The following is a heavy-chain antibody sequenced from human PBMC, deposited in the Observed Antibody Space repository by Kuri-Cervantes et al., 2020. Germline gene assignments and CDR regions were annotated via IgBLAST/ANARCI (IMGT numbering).Heavy chain of an antibody. V-gene: IGHV4-34*01. CDR1: GGSFSGYY. J-gene: IGHJ4*02. Sequence: GSLRLSCAVYGGSFSGYYWSWIRQPPGKGLEWIGSIYYSGSTYYNPSLKSRVTISVDTSKNQFSLKLSSVTAADTAVYYCASQDYYGSGFDYWGQGTLVTVSS. CDR2: IYYSGST. D-gene: IGHD3-10*01. CDR3: ASQDYYGSGFDY.